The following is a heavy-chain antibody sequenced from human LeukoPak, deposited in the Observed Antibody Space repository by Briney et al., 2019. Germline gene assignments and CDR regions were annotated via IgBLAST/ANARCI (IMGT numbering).Heavy chain of an antibody. CDR1: GYTFTSYG. V-gene: IGHV1-18*01. CDR2: ISAYNGNT. Sequence: ASVTVSRKASGYTFTSYGISWVRQAPGQGLEWMGWISAYNGNTNYAQKLQGRVTMTTDTSTSTAYMELRSLRSDDTAVYYCAREPPPSYYDFWSGPDPFDDWSEGRLVTVSS. D-gene: IGHD3-3*01. J-gene: IGHJ4*02. CDR3: AREPPPSYYDFWSGPDPFDD.